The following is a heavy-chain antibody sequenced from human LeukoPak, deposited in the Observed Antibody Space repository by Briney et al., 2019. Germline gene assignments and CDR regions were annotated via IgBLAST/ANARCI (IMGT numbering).Heavy chain of an antibody. D-gene: IGHD3-3*01. V-gene: IGHV4-34*01. J-gene: IGHJ3*02. Sequence: SETLSLTCAVYGGSFSGYYWSWIRQPPGKGLEWSGEINHSGSTNYNPSLQSRVTISVDTSKNQFSLKLSSVTAADTAVYYCARGGGNYDFWSGYYAYAFDIWGQGTMVTVSS. CDR1: GGSFSGYY. CDR3: ARGGGNYDFWSGYYAYAFDI. CDR2: INHSGST.